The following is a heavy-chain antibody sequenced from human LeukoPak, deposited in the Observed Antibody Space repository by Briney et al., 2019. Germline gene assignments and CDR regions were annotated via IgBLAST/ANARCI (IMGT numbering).Heavy chain of an antibody. Sequence: ASVKVSCKASGYTFTSYGISWVRQAPGQGLEWMGWISPYNVNTNYAPKLQGRVTMTTDTATSTACMELTSLTSDDTAVYYCARDRQCGYWGQGTLVTVSS. D-gene: IGHD2-21*01. CDR3: ARDRQCGY. CDR2: ISPYNVNT. J-gene: IGHJ4*02. CDR1: GYTFTSYG. V-gene: IGHV1-18*01.